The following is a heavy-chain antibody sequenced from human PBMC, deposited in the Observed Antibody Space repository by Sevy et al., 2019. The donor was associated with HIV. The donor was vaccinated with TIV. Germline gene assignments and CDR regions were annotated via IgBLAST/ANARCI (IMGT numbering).Heavy chain of an antibody. J-gene: IGHJ6*02. Sequence: SETLSLTCIVSGGSISSDSYYWGWIRQPPGKGLEWIGSIYYTGSMYYNPSLKSRVTISSDTSKNQFSLRLSSVTAADTALYFCARPSSLYYYYALDVWGQGTTVTVSS. V-gene: IGHV4-39*01. CDR3: ARPSSLYYYYALDV. CDR2: IYYTGSM. D-gene: IGHD3-10*01. CDR1: GGSISSDSYY.